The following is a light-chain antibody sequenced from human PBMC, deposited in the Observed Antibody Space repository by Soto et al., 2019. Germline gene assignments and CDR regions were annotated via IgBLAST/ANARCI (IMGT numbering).Light chain of an antibody. Sequence: QSVLTQPPSASGSPGQSVTISRTGTNSDVGGYNYVSWYQHHPGKAPTLMIYEVSKRPSGVPDRFSGSKSGNTASLTVSGLQAEDEADYYCSSYAGSDNYVFGTGTKATVL. CDR2: EVS. V-gene: IGLV2-8*01. CDR1: NSDVGGYNY. CDR3: SSYAGSDNYV. J-gene: IGLJ1*01.